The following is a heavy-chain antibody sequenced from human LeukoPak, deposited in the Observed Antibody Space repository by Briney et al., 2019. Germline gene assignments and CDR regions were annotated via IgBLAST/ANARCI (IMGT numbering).Heavy chain of an antibody. Sequence: SETLSRTCAVYGGSFSGYYWSWIRQPPGKGLEWIGEINHSGSTNYNPSLKSRVTISVDTSKNQFSLKLSSVTAADTAVYYCARGHGSGWYFDYWGQGTLVTVSS. CDR2: INHSGST. CDR3: ARGHGSGWYFDY. CDR1: GGSFSGYY. D-gene: IGHD6-19*01. J-gene: IGHJ4*02. V-gene: IGHV4-34*01.